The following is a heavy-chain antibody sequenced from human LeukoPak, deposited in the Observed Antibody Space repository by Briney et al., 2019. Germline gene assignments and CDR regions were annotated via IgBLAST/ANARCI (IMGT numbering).Heavy chain of an antibody. CDR1: GGSISSNSNY. Sequence: SETLSLTCTVSGGSISSNSNYWGWIRQPPGKGLEWIGSFYYSGSTYYNPSLKSRVTISVDTSKNQLSLKLSSVTAADTAVYYCAIGGYYYDSSGYYYPVEFDYWGQGTLVTVSS. CDR2: FYYSGST. V-gene: IGHV4-39*01. J-gene: IGHJ4*02. D-gene: IGHD3-22*01. CDR3: AIGGYYYDSSGYYYPVEFDY.